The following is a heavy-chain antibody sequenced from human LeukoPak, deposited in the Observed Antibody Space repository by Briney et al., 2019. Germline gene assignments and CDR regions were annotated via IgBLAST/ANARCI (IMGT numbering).Heavy chain of an antibody. CDR3: AKPPLLRFLDYFDY. V-gene: IGHV3-30*18. Sequence: GGSLRLSCAASGFTFSSYGMHWVRQAPGKGLEWVAVISYDGSNKYYADSVKGRFTISRDNSKNTLYLQMNSLRAEDTAVYYCAKPPLLRFLDYFDYWGQGTLVTVSS. CDR1: GFTFSSYG. CDR2: ISYDGSNK. J-gene: IGHJ4*02. D-gene: IGHD3-3*01.